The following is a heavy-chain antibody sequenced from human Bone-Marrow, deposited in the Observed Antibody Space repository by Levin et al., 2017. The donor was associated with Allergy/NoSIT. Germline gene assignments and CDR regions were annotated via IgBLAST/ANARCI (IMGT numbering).Heavy chain of an antibody. J-gene: IGHJ3*02. CDR2: IYYSGST. CDR1: GGSISSSSYY. CDR3: ARQGTYSSSWYYPPEPPLGHDAFDI. Sequence: PSQTLSLTCTVSGGSISSSSYYWGWIRQPPGKGLEWIGSIYYSGSTYYNPSLKSRVTISVDTSKNQFSLKLSSVTAADTAVYYCARQGTYSSSWYYPPEPPLGHDAFDIWGQGTMVTVSS. D-gene: IGHD6-13*01. V-gene: IGHV4-39*01.